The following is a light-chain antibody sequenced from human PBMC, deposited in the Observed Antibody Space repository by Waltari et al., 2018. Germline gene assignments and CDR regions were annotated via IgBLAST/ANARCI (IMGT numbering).Light chain of an antibody. CDR1: RSNIGDDSA. V-gene: IGLV1-40*01. CDR2: GNS. Sequence: QSALTQPPSVSRAAGQRVTISCTGSRSNIGDDSAVPLHQHLPRTAPNLLILGNSNRRSGVPDRFSGSKSGTSASLAITGLQAEDEADYYCQSYDNRLSAWVFGGGTKLTVL. CDR3: QSYDNRLSAWV. J-gene: IGLJ3*02.